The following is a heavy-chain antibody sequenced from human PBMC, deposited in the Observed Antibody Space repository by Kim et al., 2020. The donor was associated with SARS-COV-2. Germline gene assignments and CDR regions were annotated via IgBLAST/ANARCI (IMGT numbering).Heavy chain of an antibody. Sequence: GGSLRLSCAASGFTFSSYAMSWVRQAPGKGLEWVSAISGSGGCTYYADSVKGRFTISRDNSKNTLYLQMNSLRAEDTAVYYCAKAMEYYDILMDYWGQGTLVTVSS. D-gene: IGHD3-9*01. V-gene: IGHV3-23*01. J-gene: IGHJ4*02. CDR2: ISGSGGCT. CDR1: GFTFSSYA. CDR3: AKAMEYYDILMDY.